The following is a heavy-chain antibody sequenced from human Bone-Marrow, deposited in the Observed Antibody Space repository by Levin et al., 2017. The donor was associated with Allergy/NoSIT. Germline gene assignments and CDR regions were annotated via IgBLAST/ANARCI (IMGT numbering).Heavy chain of an antibody. CDR2: LNPNSGGT. J-gene: IGHJ5*02. Sequence: ASVKVSCKASGYTFTGYHIHWVRQAPGQGLEWMGWLNPNSGGTSYAQKFQGRVTMTRDTSITTAYMDLSRLTSGDTAIYYCARSIVAADYNWFDPWGQGTLVTVSS. D-gene: IGHD2-15*01. V-gene: IGHV1-2*02. CDR1: GYTFTGYH. CDR3: ARSIVAADYNWFDP.